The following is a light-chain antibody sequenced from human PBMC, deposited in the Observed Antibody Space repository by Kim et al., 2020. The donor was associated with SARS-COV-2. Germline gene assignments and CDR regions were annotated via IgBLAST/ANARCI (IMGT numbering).Light chain of an antibody. CDR1: QNIRGN. J-gene: IGKJ4*01. Sequence: EILMTQSPATLSVSPGERATLSCTASQNIRGNLAWYQQKAGLAPSLVIYGASTRATGIPDRFSGSGSGTEFTLTISSLQSEDFAVYYCQQYNDWPPLTFGGGTKVDIK. CDR2: GAS. V-gene: IGKV3-15*01. CDR3: QQYNDWPPLT.